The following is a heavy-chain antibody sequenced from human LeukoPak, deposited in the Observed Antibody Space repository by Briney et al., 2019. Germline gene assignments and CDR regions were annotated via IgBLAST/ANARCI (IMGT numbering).Heavy chain of an antibody. CDR1: GGTFSSYA. CDR2: IIPILGIA. CDR3: ATDIVVVPAAIVGVAFDI. V-gene: IGHV1-69*04. D-gene: IGHD2-2*01. J-gene: IGHJ3*02. Sequence: SVKVSCKASGGTFSSYAISWVRQAPGQGLEWMGRIIPILGIANYAQKLQGRVTITADKSTSTAYMELSSLRSEDTAVYYCATDIVVVPAAIVGVAFDIWGQGTMVTVSS.